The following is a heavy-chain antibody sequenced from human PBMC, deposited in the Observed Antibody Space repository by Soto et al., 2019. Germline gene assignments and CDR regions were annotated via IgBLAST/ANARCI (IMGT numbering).Heavy chain of an antibody. J-gene: IGHJ4*02. Sequence: HPGGSLRLSCAASGFTFSSYAMSWVRQAPGKGLEWVSAISGSGGSTYYADSVKGRFTISRDNPKNTLYLQMNSLRAEDTAVYYCAKEHGMDTAMVTRFDYWGQGTLVTVSS. V-gene: IGHV3-23*01. CDR2: ISGSGGST. CDR1: GFTFSSYA. D-gene: IGHD5-18*01. CDR3: AKEHGMDTAMVTRFDY.